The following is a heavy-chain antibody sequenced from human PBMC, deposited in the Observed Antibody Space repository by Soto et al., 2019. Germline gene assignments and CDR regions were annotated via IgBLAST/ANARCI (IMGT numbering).Heavy chain of an antibody. V-gene: IGHV1-69*01. CDR2: IIPIHGTT. D-gene: IGHD3-16*01. Sequence: QMEQSGAEVRKPGSSVKVSCKPSGGSLTSYPMAWVRQAPGQGVEWMGGIIPIHGTTEYAQKFQGRVTITADESTIRATRVLTGLTSEDTAVYYCARGWGLVAWGQGTLVTVSS. J-gene: IGHJ4*02. CDR1: GGSLTSYP. CDR3: ARGWGLVA.